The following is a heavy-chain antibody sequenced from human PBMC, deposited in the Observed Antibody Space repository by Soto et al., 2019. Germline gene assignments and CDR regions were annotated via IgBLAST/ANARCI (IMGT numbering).Heavy chain of an antibody. CDR2: ISAYNGNT. Sequence: ASVKVSCKASGYTFTSYGISWVRQAPGQGLEWMGWISAYNGNTNYAQKLQGRVTMTTDTSTSTAYKELRSLGSDDTAVYYFARTVYYDILTGYFEAFDPWGQGTLVTVSS. D-gene: IGHD3-9*01. CDR1: GYTFTSYG. J-gene: IGHJ5*02. V-gene: IGHV1-18*01. CDR3: ARTVYYDILTGYFEAFDP.